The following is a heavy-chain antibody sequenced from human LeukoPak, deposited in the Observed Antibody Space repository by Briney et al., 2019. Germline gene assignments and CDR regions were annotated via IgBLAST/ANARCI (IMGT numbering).Heavy chain of an antibody. CDR3: ARNENSGWGYFDY. CDR2: IGGSNGIT. J-gene: IGHJ4*02. Sequence: GGSLRLSCAASRFTFNSYAMSWVRQAPGKGLEWVSVIGGSNGITFYVGSVKGRFTISRDNSKGTLYLQMNSLRAEDTAVYYCARNENSGWGYFDYWGQGTLVTVSS. CDR1: RFTFNSYA. D-gene: IGHD5-12*01. V-gene: IGHV3-23*01.